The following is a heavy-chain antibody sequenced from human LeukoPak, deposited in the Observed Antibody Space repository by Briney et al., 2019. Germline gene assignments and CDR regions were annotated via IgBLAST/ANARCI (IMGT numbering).Heavy chain of an antibody. Sequence: PSETLSLTCAVYGGSFRGYYWSWIRQPPGKGLEWIGEINHGGSTNYNPSLKSRVTISVDTSKNQFSLKLSSVTAAVTAVYYCARVPLVWGQGTMVTVSS. D-gene: IGHD2-2*01. CDR2: INHGGST. CDR1: GGSFRGYY. J-gene: IGHJ3*01. V-gene: IGHV4-34*01. CDR3: ARVPLV.